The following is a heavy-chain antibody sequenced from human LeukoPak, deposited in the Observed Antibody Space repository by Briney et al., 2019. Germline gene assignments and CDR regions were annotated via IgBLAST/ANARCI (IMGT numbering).Heavy chain of an antibody. CDR2: ISWDGGST. Sequence: GGSLRLSCAASGFTFDDYSMHWVRQAPGKGLEWVSLISWDGGSTYYADSVKGRFTISRDSSKNSLYLQMNSLRAEDTALYYCAKEGMTAILDYWGQGTLVTVSS. J-gene: IGHJ4*02. V-gene: IGHV3-43D*03. CDR1: GFTFDDYS. CDR3: AKEGMTAILDY. D-gene: IGHD2-21*02.